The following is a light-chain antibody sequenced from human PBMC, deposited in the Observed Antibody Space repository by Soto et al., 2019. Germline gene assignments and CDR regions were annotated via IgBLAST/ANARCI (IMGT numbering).Light chain of an antibody. V-gene: IGKV3-20*01. CDR2: GAS. J-gene: IGKJ1*01. CDR3: QQYVSLPCT. Sequence: EIVLTQSPDTLSLSPGERATLSCRASQSVSSNYLAWYQQIPGQAPRPLIYGASSRVPGIPDRFSGSGSGTDCTSPISRLEPEDFALYYCQQYVSLPCTCGRGTNVEIK. CDR1: QSVSSNY.